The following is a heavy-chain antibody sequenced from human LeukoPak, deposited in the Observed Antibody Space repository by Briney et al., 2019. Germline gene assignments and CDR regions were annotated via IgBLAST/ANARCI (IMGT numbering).Heavy chain of an antibody. V-gene: IGHV3-9*01. CDR1: GFTFDDYA. D-gene: IGHD2-8*01. CDR3: AVLRYYAMDV. J-gene: IGHJ6*02. Sequence: GRSLRLSCAASGFTFDDYAMHWVRQAPGKGLEWVSGISWNSGTKGYADSVKGRFTISRDNAKNSLYLQMNSLRGEDAALYYCAVLRYYAMDVWGQGTTVTVSS. CDR2: ISWNSGTK.